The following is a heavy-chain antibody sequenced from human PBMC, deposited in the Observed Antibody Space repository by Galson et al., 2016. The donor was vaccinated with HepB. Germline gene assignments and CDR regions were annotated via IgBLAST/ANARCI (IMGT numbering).Heavy chain of an antibody. V-gene: IGHV3-33*01. J-gene: IGHJ6*02. D-gene: IGHD6-13*01. CDR2: IWSDGSSE. CDR3: ARDRGQQLPSLLHTYGLDV. CDR1: GIPFSISG. Sequence: SLRLSCAASGIPFSISGMHWVRQAPGKGLEWVAMIWSDGSSEYYADSVKGRFTISRDNSRNTLYLQMDGLRADDTAVYFCARDRGQQLPSLLHTYGLDVWGQGTTVSVSS.